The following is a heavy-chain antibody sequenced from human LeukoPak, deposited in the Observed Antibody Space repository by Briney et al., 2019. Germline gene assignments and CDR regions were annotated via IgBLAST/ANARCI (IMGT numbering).Heavy chain of an antibody. J-gene: IGHJ4*02. CDR2: ISGSGGST. CDR3: AKAPGYFYDILFRFDY. Sequence: GGSLRLSCAASGFTFSSYAMSWVRQAPGKGLEWVSAISGSGGSTYYADSVKGRFTISRDNSKNTLYLQMNSLRAEDTAVYYCAKAPGYFYDILFRFDYWSQGTLVTVSS. CDR1: GFTFSSYA. D-gene: IGHD3-9*01. V-gene: IGHV3-23*01.